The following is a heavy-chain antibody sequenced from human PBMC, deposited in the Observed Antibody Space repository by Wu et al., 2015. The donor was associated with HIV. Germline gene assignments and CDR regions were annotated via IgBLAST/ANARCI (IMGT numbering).Heavy chain of an antibody. CDR3: ARDEEDTAMGRFDP. CDR2: IIPSFVTA. CDR1: GGTFSSNV. D-gene: IGHD5-18*01. Sequence: QVQLVQSGAEVKKPGSSVKVSCKSSGGTFSSNVISWVRQAPGQGLEWMGAIIPSFVTAHYAQNFQGRLTITTDESTSTAYMELSSLRSEDAAVYYCARDEEDTAMGRFDPWGQGTLVTVSS. V-gene: IGHV1-69*05. J-gene: IGHJ5*02.